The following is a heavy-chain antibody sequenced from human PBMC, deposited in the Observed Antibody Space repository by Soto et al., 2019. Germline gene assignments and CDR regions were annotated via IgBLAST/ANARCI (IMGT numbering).Heavy chain of an antibody. J-gene: IGHJ4*02. V-gene: IGHV3-33*01. D-gene: IGHD5-12*01. CDR2: IWYDGTNK. Sequence: QVQLVESGGGVVQPGRSLRLSCAASGFTFSSYGMHWVRQAPGKGLEWVAVIWYDGTNKYYAESVKGRFTISRDDSENTVHLQMNSLRAEDTAVYSCARDSFRGEGVDYWGQGALVTVSS. CDR3: ARDSFRGEGVDY. CDR1: GFTFSSYG.